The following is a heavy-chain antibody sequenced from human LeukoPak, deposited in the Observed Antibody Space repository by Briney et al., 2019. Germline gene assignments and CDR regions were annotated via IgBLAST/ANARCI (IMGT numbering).Heavy chain of an antibody. CDR1: GYTFTSYY. Sequence: ASVKVSCKASGYTFTSYYMHWVRQAPGQGLEWMGIINPSGGSTSYAQKFQGRVAMTRDTSTSTVYMELSSLRSEDTAAYYCARGGGSGTNWFDPWAREPWSPSPQ. D-gene: IGHD3-10*01. CDR3: ARGGGSGTNWFDP. CDR2: INPSGGST. J-gene: IGHJ5*02. V-gene: IGHV1-46*01.